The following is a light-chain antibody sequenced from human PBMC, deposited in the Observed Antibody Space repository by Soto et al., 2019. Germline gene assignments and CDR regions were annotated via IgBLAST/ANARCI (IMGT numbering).Light chain of an antibody. V-gene: IGKV3-11*01. Sequence: EIVLTQSPATLSLSPGESGTLSCRASQSVGSYLAWYQQRPGQTPRLLIYDASNRASDIPARFSGSGSGTDFTLTISSLEPEDFAVYYCHQRYNWPLTFGPGTKVDIK. CDR2: DAS. J-gene: IGKJ3*01. CDR3: HQRYNWPLT. CDR1: QSVGSY.